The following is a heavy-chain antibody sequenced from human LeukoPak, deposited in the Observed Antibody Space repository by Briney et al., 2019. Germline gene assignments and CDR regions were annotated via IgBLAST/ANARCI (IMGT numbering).Heavy chain of an antibody. J-gene: IGHJ5*02. V-gene: IGHV4-4*07. CDR3: ARDGSNTRELDP. Sequence: SETLSLTCTVSGGSISGYSCSWIRQPAGKGLEWIGRISTSGSTSYNSSLKSRVTMSVDTSKNQFSLRLSSVTAADAAVYYCARDGSNTRELDPWGQGTLVTVSS. CDR2: ISTSGST. D-gene: IGHD4-23*01. CDR1: GGSISGYS.